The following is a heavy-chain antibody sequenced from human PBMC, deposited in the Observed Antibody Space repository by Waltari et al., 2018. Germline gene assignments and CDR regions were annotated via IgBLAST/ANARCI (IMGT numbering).Heavy chain of an antibody. D-gene: IGHD3-16*01. CDR3: AKQLVDVWDGLGGFDV. Sequence: QVQLQQWGAGLLRPSETLSLTCAVNGGSLSGSFWSWFRQAPGKGLGWIAEINYGGSANANPSLGSRVTISVDTAKNQIFLKMNSVTAADTGLYYCAKQLVDVWDGLGGFDVWGQGTMITVSS. V-gene: IGHV4-34*01. J-gene: IGHJ3*01. CDR2: INYGGSA. CDR1: GGSLSGSF.